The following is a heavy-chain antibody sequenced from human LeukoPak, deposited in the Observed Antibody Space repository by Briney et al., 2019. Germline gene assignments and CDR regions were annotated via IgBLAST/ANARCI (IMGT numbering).Heavy chain of an antibody. Sequence: SVKVSCKASGGTFGTYTISWVRQAPGQGLEWMGRILPIIHIPDYAQKFQDRVTITADTSTNTAYMELGSLRSEDTAVYYCAVYCGSTSCYLDYWGQGTLVTVSS. CDR2: ILPIIHIP. V-gene: IGHV1-69*02. J-gene: IGHJ4*02. CDR1: GGTFGTYT. CDR3: AVYCGSTSCYLDY. D-gene: IGHD2-2*01.